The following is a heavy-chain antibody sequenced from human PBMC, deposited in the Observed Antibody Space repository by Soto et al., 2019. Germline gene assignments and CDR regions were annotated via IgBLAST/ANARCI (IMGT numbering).Heavy chain of an antibody. CDR1: GYTFTSYA. CDR2: ISTYNANA. J-gene: IGHJ3*02. CDR3: ARDGVGAAAGDDAFDI. Sequence: GASVKVSCKASGYTFTSYAMNWVRQAPGQGLERMGWISTYNANANYAQKLQGRVTMTTDTSTSTAYMELRSLRSDDTAVYYCARDGVGAAAGDDAFDIWGQGTMVTVSS. V-gene: IGHV1-18*01. D-gene: IGHD6-13*01.